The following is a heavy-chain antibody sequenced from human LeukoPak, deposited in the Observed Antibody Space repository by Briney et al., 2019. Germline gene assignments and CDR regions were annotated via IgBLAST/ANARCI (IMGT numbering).Heavy chain of an antibody. CDR3: AKYLLNWGSYFDY. CDR1: GFTFSSYA. Sequence: GGSLRLSCAASGFTFSSYAMSWFRKAPGKGLEWVSAISGSGGSTYYADSVKGRFTISRDNSKNTLYLQMNSLRAEDTAVYYCAKYLLNWGSYFDYWGQGTLVTVSS. CDR2: ISGSGGST. V-gene: IGHV3-23*01. D-gene: IGHD7-27*01. J-gene: IGHJ4*02.